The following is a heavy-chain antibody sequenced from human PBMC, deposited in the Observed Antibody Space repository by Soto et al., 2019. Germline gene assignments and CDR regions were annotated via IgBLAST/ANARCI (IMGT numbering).Heavy chain of an antibody. Sequence: GGSLRLSCTASGFIFGDYAMSWFRQAPGKGLEWVGFIRSKAYRGTTEYAASVKGRFTISRDDSKSIAYLQMNSLKTEDTAVYYCTRESTYYYDTSGYPTDYWGQGTLVTVSS. D-gene: IGHD3-22*01. V-gene: IGHV3-49*03. J-gene: IGHJ4*02. CDR2: IRSKAYRGTT. CDR1: GFIFGDYA. CDR3: TRESTYYYDTSGYPTDY.